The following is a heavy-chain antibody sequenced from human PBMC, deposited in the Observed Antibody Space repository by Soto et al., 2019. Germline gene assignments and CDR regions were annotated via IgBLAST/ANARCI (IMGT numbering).Heavy chain of an antibody. D-gene: IGHD6-13*01. CDR2: IFPGDSDT. CDR1: GHIFSNYW. J-gene: IGHJ6*02. Sequence: GESLKISCKASGHIFSNYWIGWVRQMPGKGLEWMGMIFPGDSDTRYSPSFQGQVTMSAGKSINTAYLQWNDLKASDTAIYYCARVKTGNPGYYAMDVWGQGTTVTVSS. CDR3: ARVKTGNPGYYAMDV. V-gene: IGHV5-51*01.